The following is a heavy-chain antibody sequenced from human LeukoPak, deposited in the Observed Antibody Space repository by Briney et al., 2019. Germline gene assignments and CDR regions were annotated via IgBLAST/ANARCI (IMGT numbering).Heavy chain of an antibody. J-gene: IGHJ4*02. CDR2: IYYSGST. CDR3: ARAGENYYDSSGYYY. D-gene: IGHD3-22*01. Sequence: SETLSLTCTVSGGSISSGDYYWSWIRQPPGKGLEWFGYIYYSGSTYYNPSLKSRVTISVDTSKNQFSLKLSSVTAADTAVYYCARAGENYYDSSGYYYWGQGTLVTVSS. CDR1: GGSISSGDYY. V-gene: IGHV4-30-4*01.